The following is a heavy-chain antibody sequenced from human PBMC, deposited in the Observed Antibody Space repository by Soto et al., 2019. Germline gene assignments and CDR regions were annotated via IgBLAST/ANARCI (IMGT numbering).Heavy chain of an antibody. CDR3: ARSREQWLVDAFAI. CDR1: GGSFSGYY. CDR2: VNPTGST. Sequence: ETLSLTCAVYGGSFSGYYWSWIRQSPGKGLEWIGEVNPTGSTKYNPSLKSRVTISVDTSKNQFSLNLNSVTAADTALYYCARSREQWLVDAFAIWGQGTMVTVSS. V-gene: IGHV4-34*01. J-gene: IGHJ3*02. D-gene: IGHD6-19*01.